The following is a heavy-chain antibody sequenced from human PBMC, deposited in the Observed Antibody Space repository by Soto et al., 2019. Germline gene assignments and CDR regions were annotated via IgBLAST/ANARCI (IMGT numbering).Heavy chain of an antibody. J-gene: IGHJ3*02. D-gene: IGHD6-19*01. Sequence: ASVKVSCKASGYTFTSYYMHWVRQAPGQGLEWMGIINPSGGSTSYAQKFQGRVTMTRDTSTSTVYMELSSLRSEDTAVYYCARAQIAVAGTAAFDIWGQGTMVTVSS. CDR1: GYTFTSYY. V-gene: IGHV1-46*01. CDR2: INPSGGST. CDR3: ARAQIAVAGTAAFDI.